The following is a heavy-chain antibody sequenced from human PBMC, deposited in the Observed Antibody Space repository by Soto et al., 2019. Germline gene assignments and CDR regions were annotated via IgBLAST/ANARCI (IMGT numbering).Heavy chain of an antibody. V-gene: IGHV4-59*01. J-gene: IGHJ4*02. D-gene: IGHD1-26*01. CDR1: GVSITGSY. Sequence: SETLSLTCSVSGVSITGSYWSWIRQPPGKTLEWIGYVYHSGTTTYNPSLKSRVSISVDTSKNQFSLRLTSVIAADTAVYYCASDMPYGAGSLAGCDYWGQGILVPVSS. CDR2: VYHSGTT. CDR3: ASDMPYGAGSLAGCDY.